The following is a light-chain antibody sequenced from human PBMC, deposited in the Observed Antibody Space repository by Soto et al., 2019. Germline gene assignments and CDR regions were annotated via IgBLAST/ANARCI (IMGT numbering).Light chain of an antibody. V-gene: IGLV2-11*01. Sequence: QSALTQPRSVSGYPGQSVTISCTGTSSDVGRYNYVSWYQHHPGKAPKLMIYDVSTRPSGVPDRFSGSKSGTTASLTISGLQAEDEADYYCCSYAGSPYVFGTGTKVTVL. J-gene: IGLJ1*01. CDR3: CSYAGSPYV. CDR2: DVS. CDR1: SSDVGRYNY.